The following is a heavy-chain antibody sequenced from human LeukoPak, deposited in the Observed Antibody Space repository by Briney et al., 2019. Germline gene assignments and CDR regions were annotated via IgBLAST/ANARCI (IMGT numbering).Heavy chain of an antibody. D-gene: IGHD3-3*01. CDR3: ARDGYDFWSGYYTGYFDY. CDR2: INQDGSEK. V-gene: IGHV3-7*01. CDR1: GFTFSSYW. Sequence: PGGSLRLSCAASGFTFSSYWMSGVRQAPGKGGEGVADINQDGSEKYYVDSVKGRFTISRDNAKNSLYLQMNSLRAEDTAVYYCARDGYDFWSGYYTGYFDYWGQGTLVTVSS. J-gene: IGHJ4*02.